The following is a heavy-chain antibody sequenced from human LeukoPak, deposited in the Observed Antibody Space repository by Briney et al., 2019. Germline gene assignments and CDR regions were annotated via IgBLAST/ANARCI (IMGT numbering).Heavy chain of an antibody. CDR2: ISYSGST. CDR3: ARVRSSGYEYYYGMDV. D-gene: IGHD6-19*01. V-gene: IGHV4-59*01. Sequence: NSSETLSLTCAVSGVSINDYFWSWIRRPPGKGLDWIGYISYSGSTNYNPALKSRATISVDTSKNQFSLKLSSVTAADTAVYYCARVRSSGYEYYYGMDVWGQGTTVTVSS. CDR1: GVSINDYF. J-gene: IGHJ6*02.